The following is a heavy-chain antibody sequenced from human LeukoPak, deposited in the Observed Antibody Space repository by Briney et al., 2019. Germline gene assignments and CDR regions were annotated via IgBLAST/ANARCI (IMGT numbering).Heavy chain of an antibody. V-gene: IGHV1-46*01. Sequence: ASVKVSCKASGYTFTSYYMHWVRQAPGQGLEWMGIINPSGGSTSYAQKFQGRVTMTEDTSTDTAYMELSSLRSEDTAVYYCATTELILTGYQFDYWGQGTLVTVSS. J-gene: IGHJ4*02. CDR3: ATTELILTGYQFDY. CDR2: INPSGGST. CDR1: GYTFTSYY. D-gene: IGHD3-9*01.